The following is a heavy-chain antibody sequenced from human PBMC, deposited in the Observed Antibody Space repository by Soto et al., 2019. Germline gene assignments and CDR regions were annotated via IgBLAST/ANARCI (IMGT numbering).Heavy chain of an antibody. D-gene: IGHD2-2*01. CDR1: GGSFSGYY. CDR3: VRGRYCSSTSCYLHYGMDV. V-gene: IGHV4-34*01. CDR2: INHSGSA. Sequence: SETLSLTCAVYGGSFSGYYWSWIRQPPGKGLEWIGEINHSGSANYNPSLKSRVTISVDTSKNQFSLKLSSVTAADTAVYYCVRGRYCSSTSCYLHYGMDVWGQGTTVTVSS. J-gene: IGHJ6*02.